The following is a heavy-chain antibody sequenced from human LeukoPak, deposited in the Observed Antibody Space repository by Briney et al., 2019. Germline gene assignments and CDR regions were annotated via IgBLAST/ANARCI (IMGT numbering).Heavy chain of an antibody. Sequence: PSETLSLTCAVPGGSISSGGYSWSWIRQPPGKGLEWLGYIYHSGSTYYNPSLKSRVTISVDRSKNQFSLKLSTVTATDTAAYSCAIPAIGSPHAKCFDPWGQGTLVTVSS. CDR3: AIPAIGSPHAKCFDP. J-gene: IGHJ5*02. CDR2: IYHSGST. D-gene: IGHD2-2*01. CDR1: GGSISSGGYS. V-gene: IGHV4-30-2*01.